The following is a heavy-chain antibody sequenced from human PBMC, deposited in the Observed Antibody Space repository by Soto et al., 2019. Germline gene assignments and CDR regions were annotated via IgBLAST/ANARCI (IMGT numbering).Heavy chain of an antibody. CDR3: ASSSYYYDSSGYYRY. D-gene: IGHD3-22*01. CDR2: ISSSSSYI. J-gene: IGHJ4*02. CDR1: GFTFSSYS. V-gene: IGHV3-21*01. Sequence: EVQLVESGGGLVKPGGSLRLSCAASGFTFSSYSMNWVRQAPGKGLEWVSSISSSSSYIYYADSVKGRFTISRDNAKNSLYLQMNSLRAEDTAVYYCASSSYYYDSSGYYRYWGQGTLVTVSS.